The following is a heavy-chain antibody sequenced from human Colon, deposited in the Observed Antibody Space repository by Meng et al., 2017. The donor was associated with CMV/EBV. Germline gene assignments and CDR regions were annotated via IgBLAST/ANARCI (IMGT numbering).Heavy chain of an antibody. CDR3: ARGGSRSYFFDN. D-gene: IGHD3-10*01. CDR2: ISISSSYI. V-gene: IGHV3-21*01. J-gene: IGHJ4*02. Sequence: GESLKISCAASGFNLNTYSMNWLRQAPGRGLEWVEYISISSSYIYYADSVKGRFTISRDNAKNSSSLHMNSLRAEDTAIYYCARGGSRSYFFDNWGQGTLVTVSS. CDR1: GFNLNTYS.